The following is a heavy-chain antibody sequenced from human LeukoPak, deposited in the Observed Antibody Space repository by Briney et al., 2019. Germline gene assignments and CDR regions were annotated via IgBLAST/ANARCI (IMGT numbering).Heavy chain of an antibody. CDR3: ARDFRDDILTGYFDYFDY. CDR1: GFTFSDYY. J-gene: IGHJ4*02. V-gene: IGHV3-11*01. Sequence: PGGSLRLSCAASGFTFSDYYMSWIRQAPGKGLEWVSYISSSGSTIYYADSVKGRFTISRDNAKNSLYLQMNSLRAEDTAVYYCARDFRDDILTGYFDYFDYWGQGTLVTVSS. D-gene: IGHD3-9*01. CDR2: ISSSGSTI.